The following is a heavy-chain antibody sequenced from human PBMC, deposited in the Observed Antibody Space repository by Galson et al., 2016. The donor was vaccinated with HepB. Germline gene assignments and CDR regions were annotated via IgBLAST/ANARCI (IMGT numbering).Heavy chain of an antibody. CDR2: IHPAGSGT. Sequence: SLRLSCAASGFTFSRYSIHCVRQAPGTGLTWVSPIHPAGSGTTYADSVKGRFTISRDNAKNTLYLEMNSLGAEDTAVYYCARAPDCGGSSCDIYYGMDVWGQGTTVSVSS. V-gene: IGHV3-74*01. CDR3: ARAPDCGGSSCDIYYGMDV. D-gene: IGHD2-21*01. J-gene: IGHJ6*02. CDR1: GFTFSRYS.